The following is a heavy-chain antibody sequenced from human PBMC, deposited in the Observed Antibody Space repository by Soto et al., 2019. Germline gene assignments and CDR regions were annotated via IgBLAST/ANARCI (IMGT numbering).Heavy chain of an antibody. J-gene: IGHJ6*02. D-gene: IGHD1-26*01. V-gene: IGHV4-4*02. Sequence: QVQLQESGPGLVKPSGTLSLTCAVSGGSISSSNWWSWVRQPPGKGLEWIGEIYHSGRTTYNPSRKGRVPISVDKSKNQFSLTLSSVTAAETAVYYCAKVSGSYYYGMDVWGQGTTVTGSS. CDR2: IYHSGRT. CDR1: GGSISSSNW. CDR3: AKVSGSYYYGMDV.